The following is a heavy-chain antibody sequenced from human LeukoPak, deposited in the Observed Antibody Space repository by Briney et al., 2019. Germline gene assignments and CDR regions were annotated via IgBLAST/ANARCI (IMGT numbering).Heavy chain of an antibody. Sequence: GGSLRLSCAASGFTFSSYGMSWVRQAPGKGLEWVSYITSAGSSTYYTDSVRGRFTISRDNAKNSLFLQMNSLRAEDTAVYYCARDFGSLGYWGQGTLVTVSS. CDR1: GFTFSSYG. CDR2: ITSAGSST. D-gene: IGHD1-26*01. J-gene: IGHJ4*02. V-gene: IGHV3-48*04. CDR3: ARDFGSLGY.